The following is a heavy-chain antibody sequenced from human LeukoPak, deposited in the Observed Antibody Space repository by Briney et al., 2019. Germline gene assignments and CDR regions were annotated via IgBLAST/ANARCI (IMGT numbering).Heavy chain of an antibody. J-gene: IGHJ5*02. Sequence: GGSLRLSRAASGFTFNDYYMSWIRQAPGKGLEWLSYINIGGTNTHYADSVKGRFTISRDNAKKSLYLEMNNLRAEDTAVYYCATGGAGFDTWGQGVLVTVSS. CDR3: ATGGAGFDT. V-gene: IGHV3-11*01. CDR1: GFTFNDYY. CDR2: INIGGTNT. D-gene: IGHD5-12*01.